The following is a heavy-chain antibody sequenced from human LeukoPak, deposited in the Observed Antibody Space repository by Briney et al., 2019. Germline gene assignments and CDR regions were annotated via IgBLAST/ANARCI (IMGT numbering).Heavy chain of an antibody. CDR2: IIPIFGTA. J-gene: IGHJ5*02. Sequence: ASVKVSCKASGGTFSSYAISWVRQAPGQGREWMGGIIPIFGTANYAQKFQGRVTITTDESTSTAYMELSSLRSEDTAVYYCARGPKYCSSTSCYDNWFDPWGQGTLVTVSS. CDR1: GGTFSSYA. V-gene: IGHV1-69*05. D-gene: IGHD2-2*01. CDR3: ARGPKYCSSTSCYDNWFDP.